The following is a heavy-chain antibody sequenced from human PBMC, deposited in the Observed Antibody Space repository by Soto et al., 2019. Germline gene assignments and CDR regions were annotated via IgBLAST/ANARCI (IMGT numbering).Heavy chain of an antibody. V-gene: IGHV4-39*01. Sequence: QLQLQESGPGLVKPSETLSLTCTVSGGSISSSSYYWGWIRQPPGKGLEWIGSIYYSGSTYYNPSLKSRVTISVDTSKNQFSLKLSAVTAADTAVYYCATDGCGGDCYWGQGTLVTVSS. CDR1: GGSISSSSYY. D-gene: IGHD2-21*02. CDR2: IYYSGST. J-gene: IGHJ4*02. CDR3: ATDGCGGDCY.